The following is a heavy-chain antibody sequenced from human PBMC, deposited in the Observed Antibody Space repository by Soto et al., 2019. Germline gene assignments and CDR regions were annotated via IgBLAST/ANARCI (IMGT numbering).Heavy chain of an antibody. CDR1: GGSISSGGYY. CDR2: IYYSGST. Sequence: PSETLSLTCTVSGGSISSGGYYWSWIRQHPGKGLEWIGFIYYSGSTYYNPSLKSRVTISVDTSKNQFSLKLSSVTAADTAVYYCARDRFDSSGYYRTNYYYYGMDVWGQGTTVTVSS. D-gene: IGHD3-22*01. J-gene: IGHJ6*02. CDR3: ARDRFDSSGYYRTNYYYYGMDV. V-gene: IGHV4-31*03.